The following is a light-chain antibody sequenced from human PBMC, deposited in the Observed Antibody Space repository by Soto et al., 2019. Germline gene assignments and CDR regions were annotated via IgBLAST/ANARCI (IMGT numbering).Light chain of an antibody. J-gene: IGKJ5*01. CDR1: QSVSRY. Sequence: EIVLTQSPATLSLSPWERATLSCRASQSVSRYLAWYQQKPGQAPRLLIYDASNRATGIPARFSGSGSGTDFTLTISSLEPEDFAVYYCQQRSDWRITFGQGTRLEI. CDR2: DAS. CDR3: QQRSDWRIT. V-gene: IGKV3-11*01.